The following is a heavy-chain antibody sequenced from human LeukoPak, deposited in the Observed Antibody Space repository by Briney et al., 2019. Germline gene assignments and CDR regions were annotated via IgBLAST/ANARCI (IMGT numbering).Heavy chain of an antibody. CDR2: INPNSGGT. V-gene: IGHV1-2*02. J-gene: IGHJ4*02. CDR1: GYTFTGYC. CDR3: ARDTPKKGSSWYGPGDY. Sequence: ASVKVSCKASGYTFTGYCMHWVRQAPGQGLEWMGWINPNSGGTNYAQKFQGRVTMTRDTSISTAYMELSRLRSDDTAVYYCARDTPKKGSSWYGPGDYWGQGTLVTVSS. D-gene: IGHD6-13*01.